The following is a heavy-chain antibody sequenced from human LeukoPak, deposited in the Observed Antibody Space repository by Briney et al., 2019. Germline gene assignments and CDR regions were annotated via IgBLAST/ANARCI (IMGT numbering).Heavy chain of an antibody. CDR1: GFTFSTHG. CDR2: ISHDGSNE. D-gene: IGHD2-8*02. Sequence: GGSLRLSCAASGFTFSTHGMHWVRQAPGKGLEWVAVISHDGSNEHYADSVKGRFIISRDNSKNTLYLQVNSLRAEDTAVYYCARDGGWWRFDFWGQGALVTVSS. V-gene: IGHV3-30-3*01. CDR3: ARDGGWWRFDF. J-gene: IGHJ4*02.